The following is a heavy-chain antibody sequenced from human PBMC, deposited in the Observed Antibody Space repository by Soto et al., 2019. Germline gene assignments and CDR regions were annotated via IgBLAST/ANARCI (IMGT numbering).Heavy chain of an antibody. CDR2: IWYDGSNK. CDR1: GFTFSSCG. J-gene: IGHJ6*02. D-gene: IGHD2-2*01. V-gene: IGHV3-33*01. CDR3: ARESRVYCSSTSCPHSYYYYGMDV. Sequence: GSLRLSCAASGFTFSSCGMHWVRQAPGKGLEWVAVIWYDGSNKYYADSVKGRFTISRDNSKNTLYLQMNSLRAEDTAVYYCARESRVYCSSTSCPHSYYYYGMDVWGQGTTVTVSS.